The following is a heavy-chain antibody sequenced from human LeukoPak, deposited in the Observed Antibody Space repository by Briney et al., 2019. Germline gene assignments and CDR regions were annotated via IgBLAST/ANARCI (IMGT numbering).Heavy chain of an antibody. CDR1: GYTFTGYY. CDR3: ARGGYCSGGSCSLDYYYYYGMDV. D-gene: IGHD2-15*01. Sequence: ASVKVSRKASGYTFTGYYMHWVRQAPGQGLEWMGWINPNSGGTNYAQKFQGRVTTTRDTSISTAYMELSRLRSDDTAVYYCARGGYCSGGSCSLDYYYYYGMDVWGQGTTVTVSS. J-gene: IGHJ6*02. CDR2: INPNSGGT. V-gene: IGHV1-2*02.